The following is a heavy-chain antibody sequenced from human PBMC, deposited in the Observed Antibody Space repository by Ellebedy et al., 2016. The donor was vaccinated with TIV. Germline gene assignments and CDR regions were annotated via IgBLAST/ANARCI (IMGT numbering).Heavy chain of an antibody. J-gene: IGHJ6*02. V-gene: IGHV3-30*18. CDR3: AKAGGGIQLHYFPMDV. CDR2: ISSDGTKK. D-gene: IGHD3-16*01. Sequence: PGGSLRLSCAASDFPFSSYGFHWVRQAPGKGLEWVTVISSDGTKKYYADSVKGRFTISRDNSKNTLYLQMNSLRAEDTAVYYCAKAGGGIQLHYFPMDVWGQGTTVTVSS. CDR1: DFPFSSYG.